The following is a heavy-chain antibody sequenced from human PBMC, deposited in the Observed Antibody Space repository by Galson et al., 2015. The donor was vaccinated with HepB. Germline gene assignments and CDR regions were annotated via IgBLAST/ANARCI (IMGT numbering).Heavy chain of an antibody. D-gene: IGHD3-3*01. CDR3: ARDRYYDLNHYYYYYYMDV. V-gene: IGHV3-30-3*01. CDR2: ISYDGSNK. Sequence: SLRLSCAASGFTFSSYAMHWVRQAPGKGLEWVAVISYDGSNKYYADSVKGRFTISRDNSKNTLYLQMNSLRAEDTAVYYCARDRYYDLNHYYYYYYMDVWGKGTTVTVSS. CDR1: GFTFSSYA. J-gene: IGHJ6*03.